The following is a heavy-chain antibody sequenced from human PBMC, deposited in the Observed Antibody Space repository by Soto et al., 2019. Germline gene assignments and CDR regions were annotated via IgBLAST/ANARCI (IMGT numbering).Heavy chain of an antibody. Sequence: ASVKVSCKASGYTFTSYGISWVRQAPGQGLEWLGWISAYNGNTNYAQKLQGRVTMTTDTSTSTAYMELRSLRSDDTAVYYCARNPYYDILTGYYEGYYFDYWGQGTLVTVSS. CDR1: GYTFTSYG. J-gene: IGHJ4*02. V-gene: IGHV1-18*01. CDR3: ARNPYYDILTGYYEGYYFDY. D-gene: IGHD3-9*01. CDR2: ISAYNGNT.